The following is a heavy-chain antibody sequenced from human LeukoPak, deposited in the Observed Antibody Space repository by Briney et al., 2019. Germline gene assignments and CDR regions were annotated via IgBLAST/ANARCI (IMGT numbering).Heavy chain of an antibody. CDR2: IWYDGSNK. CDR1: AFTVSSYG. D-gene: IGHD2-21*01. V-gene: IGHV3-33*01. J-gene: IGHJ4*02. CDR3: AARGDALDY. Sequence: GRSLRLSCAASAFTVSSYGMHWVRQAPGKGLEWVAVIWYDGSNKYYADSVKGRFTISRDNSKNTLYLQMNSLRAEDTAVYYCAARGDALDYWGQGTLVTVSS.